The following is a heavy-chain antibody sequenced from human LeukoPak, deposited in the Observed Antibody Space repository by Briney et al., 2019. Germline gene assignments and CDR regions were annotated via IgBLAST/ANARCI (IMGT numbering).Heavy chain of an antibody. V-gene: IGHV3-9*01. J-gene: IGHJ4*02. Sequence: GGSLRLSCAASRFTFDDYAMHWVRQAPGKGLEWVSGISWNSGSIGYADSVKGRFTISRDNAKNSLYLQMNSLRAEDTALYYCAKDISAGVSAAGDYWGQGTLVTVSS. CDR1: RFTFDDYA. D-gene: IGHD6-13*01. CDR3: AKDISAGVSAAGDY. CDR2: ISWNSGSI.